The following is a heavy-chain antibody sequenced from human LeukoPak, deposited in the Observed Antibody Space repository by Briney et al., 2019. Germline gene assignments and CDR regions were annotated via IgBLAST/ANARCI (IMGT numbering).Heavy chain of an antibody. D-gene: IGHD6-6*01. J-gene: IGHJ4*02. CDR3: AREPYSSSSDY. Sequence: ASVKVSCKASGYTFTSYGITWVRQAPGQGLKWMGWISPYNGNTNYAQKLQGRVTMTTDTSASTAYMELWSLRSDDTAVYYCAREPYSSSSDYWGQGTLVTVSS. CDR2: ISPYNGNT. V-gene: IGHV1-18*01. CDR1: GYTFTSYG.